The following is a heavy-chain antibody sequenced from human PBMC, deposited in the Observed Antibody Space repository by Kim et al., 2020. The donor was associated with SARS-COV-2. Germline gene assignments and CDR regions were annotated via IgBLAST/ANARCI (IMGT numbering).Heavy chain of an antibody. J-gene: IGHJ4*02. CDR3: ARGYSSGWYLDY. Sequence: NYNPSLKSRVTISVDTSKNQFSLKLSSVTAADTAVYYCARGYSSGWYLDYWGQGTLVTVSS. D-gene: IGHD6-19*01. V-gene: IGHV4-34*01.